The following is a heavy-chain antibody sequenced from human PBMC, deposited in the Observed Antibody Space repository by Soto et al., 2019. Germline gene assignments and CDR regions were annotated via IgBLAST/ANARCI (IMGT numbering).Heavy chain of an antibody. Sequence: QVQLQESGPGLVKPSQTLSLTCTVSGGSISSGDYFWSWIRQPPGKGLEWIGYISYSGSAYYNPSLKSRLTISVDTSMTQFSLKLNSVTAADTAVYFCARDSTVTYFDFWGQGTLVTVSS. V-gene: IGHV4-30-4*01. CDR2: ISYSGSA. D-gene: IGHD4-17*01. J-gene: IGHJ4*02. CDR3: ARDSTVTYFDF. CDR1: GGSISSGDYF.